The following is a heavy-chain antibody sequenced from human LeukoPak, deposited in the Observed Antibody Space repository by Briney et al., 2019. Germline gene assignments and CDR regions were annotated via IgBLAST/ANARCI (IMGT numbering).Heavy chain of an antibody. CDR1: GFTFSNYG. CDR3: AKVPLTLIVRCCFDY. Sequence: GGSLRLSCVASGFTFSNYGMHWVRQAPGEGLEWVAVISYDGSSTYYADSLKGRFTISRDNSKNTLYLQMNSLRAEDTAVYYCAKVPLTLIVRCCFDYWGQRTLVTVSS. J-gene: IGHJ4*02. V-gene: IGHV3-30*18. D-gene: IGHD3-22*01. CDR2: ISYDGSST.